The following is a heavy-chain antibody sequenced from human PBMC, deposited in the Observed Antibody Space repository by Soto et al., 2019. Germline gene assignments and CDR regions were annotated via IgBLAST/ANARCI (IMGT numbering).Heavy chain of an antibody. V-gene: IGHV3-7*03. J-gene: IGHJ6*02. CDR1: GFTFSTYW. Sequence: EVQLVESGGGLVQPGGSLRLSCAASGFTFSTYWMNWVRQAPGKGLEWLANIKQDGSEKFYADSVKDRFSISRDNAQHSGFLEINSLRAEDTAVYYCARDEGGVGYYTGPYYYGMDVWGQGTTVTVSS. CDR2: IKQDGSEK. CDR3: ARDEGGVGYYTGPYYYGMDV. D-gene: IGHD3-3*01.